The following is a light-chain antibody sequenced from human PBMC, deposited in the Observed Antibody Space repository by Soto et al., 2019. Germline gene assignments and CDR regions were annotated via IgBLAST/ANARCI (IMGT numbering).Light chain of an antibody. Sequence: DIQMTQSPSSLSASVGDRVTITCRASQSISSYLNWYQQKPGKAPKLLIYAASSLQSGVPSRFSGSGPGTDFTLTISSLQPEDFATYYCQRSYSTPWTFGQGTKVDIK. J-gene: IGKJ1*01. CDR3: QRSYSTPWT. CDR2: AAS. CDR1: QSISSY. V-gene: IGKV1-39*01.